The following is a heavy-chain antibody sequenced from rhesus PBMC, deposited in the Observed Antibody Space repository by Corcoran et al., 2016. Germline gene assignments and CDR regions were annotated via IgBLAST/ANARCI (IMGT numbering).Heavy chain of an antibody. CDR1: GGSISSGYYY. Sequence: QVQLQESGPGLVKPSETLSLTFAVSGGSISSGYYYWSWLTPPQGRGLEWLGYITDSGSTSYNPSLKSRVTISRDTSKNQFSLKLSSVTAADTAVYYCARERLAMTTVTTGGFDYWGQGVLVTVSS. D-gene: IGHD4-35*01. CDR3: ARERLAMTTVTTGGFDY. J-gene: IGHJ4*01. V-gene: IGHV4-122*02. CDR2: ITDSGST.